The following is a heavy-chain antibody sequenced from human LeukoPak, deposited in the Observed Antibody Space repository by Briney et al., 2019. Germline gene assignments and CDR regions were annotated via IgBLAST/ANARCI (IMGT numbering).Heavy chain of an antibody. CDR3: ARDSFDWLYYYGMDV. V-gene: IGHV3-30-3*01. D-gene: IGHD3-9*01. CDR2: MSYDGSIK. Sequence: PGGSLRLSCAASGFTFNTYAMHWVRQAPGKGLEWVAVMSYDGSIKYYADSVKGRFTVSRDNSKNTLFLEMNSLRAEGTALYYCARDSFDWLYYYGMDVWGQGTTVTVSS. CDR1: GFTFNTYA. J-gene: IGHJ6*02.